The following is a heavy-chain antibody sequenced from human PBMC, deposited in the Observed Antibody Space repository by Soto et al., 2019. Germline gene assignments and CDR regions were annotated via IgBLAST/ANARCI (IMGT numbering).Heavy chain of an antibody. Sequence: QVQLVDSGGGVVQPGRSLRLSCVASGFTFSDYAFHWVRQAPGKGLEWVAVVSSDGGNKYYSNSVRGRFTIARDNSKNTLYLQLNRLRVEDLGVYYCAREAQSSAGGWFDSWGQGTLVTVSS. J-gene: IGHJ5*01. CDR3: AREAQSSAGGWFDS. CDR1: GFTFSDYA. V-gene: IGHV3-30-3*01. CDR2: VSSDGGNK. D-gene: IGHD3-10*01.